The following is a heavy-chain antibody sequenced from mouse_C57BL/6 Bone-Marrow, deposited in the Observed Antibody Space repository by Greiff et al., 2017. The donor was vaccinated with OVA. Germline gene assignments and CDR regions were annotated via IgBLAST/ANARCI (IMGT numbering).Heavy chain of an antibody. CDR2: ISNGGGST. CDR3: ARMVTDPAWFAY. CDR1: GFTFSDYY. Sequence: EVKLVESGGGLVQPGGSLKLSCAASGFTFSDYYMYWVRQTPEKRLEWVAYISNGGGSTYYPDTVKGRFTISRDNAKNTLYLQMSRLKSEDTAMYYCARMVTDPAWFAYWGQGTLVTVSA. J-gene: IGHJ3*01. D-gene: IGHD2-3*01. V-gene: IGHV5-12*01.